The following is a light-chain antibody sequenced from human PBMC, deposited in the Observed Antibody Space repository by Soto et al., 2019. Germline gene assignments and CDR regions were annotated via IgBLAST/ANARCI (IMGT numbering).Light chain of an antibody. CDR2: DAS. J-gene: IGKJ5*01. Sequence: EVVFTQSPATLSLSPVERATLSCRASQSVRTFLAWYQHKPGQAPRLLIYDASSRATGIPARFSGSGSGTDFTLTISSLEPEDFAVYYCQQRSSWPSITFGQGTRLEIK. V-gene: IGKV3-11*01. CDR3: QQRSSWPSIT. CDR1: QSVRTF.